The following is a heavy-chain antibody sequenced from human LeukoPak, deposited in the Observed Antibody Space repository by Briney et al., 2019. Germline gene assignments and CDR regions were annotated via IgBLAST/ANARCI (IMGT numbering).Heavy chain of an antibody. V-gene: IGHV4-59*08. CDR3: ARLGGRGYYFDY. CDR1: GGSISSYY. Sequence: SETLSLTCTVSGGSISSYYWSWIRQPPGKGLECIGYIYYSGSGSTIYNPSLKSRVIISVDTSKNQFSLKLRSVTAADTAVYYCARLGGRGYYFDYWGQGTLVTVSS. CDR2: IYYSGSGST. J-gene: IGHJ4*02. D-gene: IGHD3-10*01.